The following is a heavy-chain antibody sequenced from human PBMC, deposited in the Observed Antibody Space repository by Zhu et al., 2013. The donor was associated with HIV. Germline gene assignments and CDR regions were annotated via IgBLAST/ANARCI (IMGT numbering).Heavy chain of an antibody. J-gene: IGHJ5*02. CDR1: GYTFTSYD. D-gene: IGHD2-2*02. CDR2: MNPNSGGT. V-gene: IGHV1-2*02. CDR3: ARDPETYCSSTSCYTGNWFDP. Sequence: QVQLVQSGAEVKKPGASVKVSCKASGYTFTSYDINWVRQATGQGLEWMGWMNPNSGGTNYAQKFQGRVTMTRDTSISTAYMELSRLRSDDTAVYYCARDPETYCSSTSCYTGNWFDPWGQGTLVTVSS.